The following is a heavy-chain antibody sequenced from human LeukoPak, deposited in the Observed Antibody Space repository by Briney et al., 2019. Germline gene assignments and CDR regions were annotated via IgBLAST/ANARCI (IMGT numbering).Heavy chain of an antibody. J-gene: IGHJ6*03. V-gene: IGHV4-38-2*02. CDR3: ARRAHYYYYMDV. CDR1: GYSISSGYY. Sequence: PSETLSLTCTVSGYSISSGYYWSWIRQPPGKGLEWIGNIYYSGSTNYNPSLKSRVTISVDTSKNQFSLKLSSVTAADTAVYYCARRAHYYYYMDVWGKGTTVTISS. CDR2: IYYSGST.